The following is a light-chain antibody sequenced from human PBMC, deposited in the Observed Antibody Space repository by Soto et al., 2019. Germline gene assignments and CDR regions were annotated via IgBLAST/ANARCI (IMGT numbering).Light chain of an antibody. CDR2: GAS. CDR1: QSVSST. J-gene: IGKJ4*01. V-gene: IGKV3-15*01. CDR3: QQYNNWPLT. Sequence: EIVMTQSPATLSVSPGERATLSCRASQSVSSTLAWYQQQVRQAPRLPLSGASARVTGIPARFIGSGSGTDFTLTVSSLQSEDFAIYCSQQYNNWPLTFGGGTTVEIK.